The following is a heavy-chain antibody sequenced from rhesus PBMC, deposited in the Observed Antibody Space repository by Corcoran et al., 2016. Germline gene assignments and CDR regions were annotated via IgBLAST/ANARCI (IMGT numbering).Heavy chain of an antibody. CDR3: ARDVAAAGPFDY. Sequence: QVQLQESGPGLVKPSQTLSLTCAISGDSVSSNSATWNWIRQSPSRGLEWLGRTYYRSKLYNDDAQSVQNRISINPDTSKNQFSLQLNSVTPEDMAVYYCARDVAAAGPFDYWGQGVLVTVSS. J-gene: IGHJ4*01. CDR1: GDSVSSNSAT. D-gene: IGHD6-25*01. CDR2: TYYRSKLYN. V-gene: IGHV6-1*01.